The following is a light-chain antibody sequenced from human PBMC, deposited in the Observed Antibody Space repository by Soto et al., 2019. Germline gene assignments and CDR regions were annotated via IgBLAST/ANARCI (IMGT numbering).Light chain of an antibody. Sequence: QSALTQPASVSGSPGQSITISCTGTSNDVGGYNYVSWYQQHPGKVPKLMIYEVTDRPWGVSNRFSGSKSGNTASLTISGLQAEDEADYYCSSYTHTSTPSCVFGTGTKLTVL. CDR3: SSYTHTSTPSCV. CDR1: SNDVGGYNY. J-gene: IGLJ1*01. CDR2: EVT. V-gene: IGLV2-14*01.